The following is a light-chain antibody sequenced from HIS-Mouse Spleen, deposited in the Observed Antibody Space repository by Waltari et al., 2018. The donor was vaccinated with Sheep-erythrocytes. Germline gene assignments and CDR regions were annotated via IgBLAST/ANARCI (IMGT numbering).Light chain of an antibody. CDR2: AAS. CDR3: QQLNSYPHT. Sequence: DIQLTQSPSFLSASVGDRVTITCRASQGISSYLDWYQQKPGKAPKLLIYAASTLQSGVPSRVSGSGSGTEFTLTISSLQPEDFATYYCQQLNSYPHTFGQGTKLEIK. CDR1: QGISSY. J-gene: IGKJ2*01. V-gene: IGKV1-9*01.